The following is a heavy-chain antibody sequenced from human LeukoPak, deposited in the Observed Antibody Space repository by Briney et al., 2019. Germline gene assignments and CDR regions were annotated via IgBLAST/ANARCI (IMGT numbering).Heavy chain of an antibody. Sequence: GGSLRLSCAASGFTFSSYEMNWVRQAPGKGLEWVSYISSSGSTIYYADSVKGRFTISRDNSKNTLYLQMNSLRAEDTAVYYCAKQGLYYDSSGYYTSDYYYYMDVWGKGTTVTISS. CDR2: ISSSGSTI. CDR3: AKQGLYYDSSGYYTSDYYYYMDV. CDR1: GFTFSSYE. V-gene: IGHV3-48*03. J-gene: IGHJ6*03. D-gene: IGHD3-22*01.